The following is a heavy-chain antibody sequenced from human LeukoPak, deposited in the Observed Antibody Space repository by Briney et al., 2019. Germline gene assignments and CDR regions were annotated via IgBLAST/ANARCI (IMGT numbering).Heavy chain of an antibody. CDR3: AKESEMLCGGWFDP. CDR1: GFTFSNYE. J-gene: IGHJ5*02. V-gene: IGHV3-23*01. Sequence: PGGSLRLSCAASGFTFSNYEMNWVRQAPGKGLEWVSAISGSGIKTYYADSVKGRFTISRDNSKNTLYLQMSSLRAEDTALYYCAKESEMLCGGWFDPWGQGTLVTVSS. D-gene: IGHD2-21*01. CDR2: ISGSGIKT.